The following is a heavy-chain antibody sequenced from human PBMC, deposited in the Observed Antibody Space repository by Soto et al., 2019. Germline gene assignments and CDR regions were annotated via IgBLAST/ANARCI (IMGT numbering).Heavy chain of an antibody. V-gene: IGHV3-21*01. J-gene: IGHJ4*02. CDR1: GFTFTRYS. CDR3: ARESEDLTSNFDY. CDR2: ISSTTNYI. Sequence: XVSLLLSCAASGFTFTRYSMNWVRQAPGKGLEWVSSISSTTNYIYYADSMKGRFTVSRGNAKNSVYLEMNSLSAEDTALYYCARESEDLTSNFDYWGQGTLVTVSS.